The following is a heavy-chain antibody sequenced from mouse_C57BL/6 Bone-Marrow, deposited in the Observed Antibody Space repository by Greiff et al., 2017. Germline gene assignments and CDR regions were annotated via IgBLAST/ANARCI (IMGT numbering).Heavy chain of an antibody. CDR1: GFSFSSYA. V-gene: IGHV5-4*01. CDR2: ISDGGSYT. CDR3: ARDHYSNADFDY. Sequence: DVKLVASGGGLVKPGGSLKLSCAASGFSFSSYAMSWVRQTPEKRLEWVATISDGGSYTYYPDNVKGRFTISRDNAKNNLYLQMSHLKSEDTAMYYCARDHYSNADFDYWGQGTTLTVSS. J-gene: IGHJ2*01. D-gene: IGHD2-5*01.